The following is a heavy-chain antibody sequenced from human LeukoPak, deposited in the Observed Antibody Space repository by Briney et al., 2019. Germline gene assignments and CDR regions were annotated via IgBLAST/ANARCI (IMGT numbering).Heavy chain of an antibody. Sequence: GGSLRLSCAASGFTFSSYAMSWVRQAPGKGLEWVSAISGSGGSTYYADSVKGRFTISRDNSKNTLYPQMNSLRAEDTAVYYCAKGIAPWQEYFQHWGQGTLVTVSS. J-gene: IGHJ1*01. CDR3: AKGIAPWQEYFQH. CDR2: ISGSGGST. V-gene: IGHV3-23*01. CDR1: GFTFSSYA. D-gene: IGHD2/OR15-2a*01.